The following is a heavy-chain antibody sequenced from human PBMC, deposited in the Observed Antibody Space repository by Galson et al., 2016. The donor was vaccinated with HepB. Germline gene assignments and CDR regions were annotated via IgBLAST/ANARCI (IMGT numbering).Heavy chain of an antibody. CDR3: AREPVRLDDLLTGPPKNPDY. CDR1: GFTFSTYW. CDR2: ISSSGTTI. Sequence: SLRLSCAASGFTFSTYWVTWVRQAPGKGLEWVSYISSSGTTIYYADSVKGRFTISRDNAKNPLYLQMNSLRAEDTAVYYCAREPVRLDDLLTGPPKNPDYWGQGTLVTVSS. V-gene: IGHV3-48*03. D-gene: IGHD3-9*01. J-gene: IGHJ4*02.